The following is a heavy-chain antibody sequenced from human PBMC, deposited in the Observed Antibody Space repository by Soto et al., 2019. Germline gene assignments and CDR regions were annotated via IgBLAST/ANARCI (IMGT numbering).Heavy chain of an antibody. CDR3: ARASTYGESDY. V-gene: IGHV1-2*02. Sequence: ASVKVSCKASGYTFTNYFLHWVRQAPGQGLEWVGWIDPNSGDTNYSQKLQGRVTMTRDTSISTAYMELTRLRSDDTAVYLCARASTYGESDYWGQGTLVTVSS. CDR2: IDPNSGDT. CDR1: GYTFTNYF. J-gene: IGHJ4*02. D-gene: IGHD3-10*01.